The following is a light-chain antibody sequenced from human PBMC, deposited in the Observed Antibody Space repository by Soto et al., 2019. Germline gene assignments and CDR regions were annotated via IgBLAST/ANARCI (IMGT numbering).Light chain of an antibody. CDR2: GAS. Sequence: EIVMTQSPATLSVSPGERATLSCRASQSVSSNLAWYQQKPGQAPRLLIYGASTRATGIPARFSGSGSGTEFTLTISSLQSEHFAVYYCQQYNNWPWTFGQGTKV. J-gene: IGKJ1*01. V-gene: IGKV3-15*01. CDR1: QSVSSN. CDR3: QQYNNWPWT.